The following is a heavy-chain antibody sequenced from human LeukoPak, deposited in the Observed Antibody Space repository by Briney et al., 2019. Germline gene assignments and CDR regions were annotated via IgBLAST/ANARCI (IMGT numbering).Heavy chain of an antibody. J-gene: IGHJ4*02. V-gene: IGHV1-2*06. CDR1: GYTFTGYY. CDR2: INPNSGGT. Sequence: ASVKVSCKAPGYTFTGYYMHWVRQAPGQGLEWMGRINPNSGGTNYAQKFQGRVTMTRDTSISTDYMELSRLRSDDTAVYYCAREIGGSGYYDYWGQGTLVTVSS. CDR3: AREIGGSGYYDY. D-gene: IGHD3-22*01.